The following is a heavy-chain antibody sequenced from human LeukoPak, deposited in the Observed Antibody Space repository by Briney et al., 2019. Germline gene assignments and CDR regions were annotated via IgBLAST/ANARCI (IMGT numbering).Heavy chain of an antibody. CDR1: GFTFDDYA. CDR3: AKDLTVRGVRGGGYYFDY. V-gene: IGHV3-21*04. J-gene: IGHJ4*02. CDR2: ISSSSSYI. Sequence: PGGSLRLSCAASGFTFDDYAMNWVRQAPGKGLEWVSSISSSSSYIYYADSVKGRFTISRDNAENSLYLQMNSLRAEDTAVYYCAKDLTVRGVRGGGYYFDYWGQGTLVTVSS. D-gene: IGHD3-10*01.